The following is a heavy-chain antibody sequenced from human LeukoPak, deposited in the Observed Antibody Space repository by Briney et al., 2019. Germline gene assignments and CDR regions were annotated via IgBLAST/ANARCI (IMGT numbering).Heavy chain of an antibody. CDR1: GGSITNYY. CDR2: ISHIGST. V-gene: IGHV4-59*01. J-gene: IGHJ3*02. Sequence: SETLSLTCSVSGGSITNYYWNWMRRPPGKGLEWIGYISHIGSTNYNPSLKSRLTISVDRSKNQFYLKLTSVTAADTAIYYCARDRLSANAFDMWGQGTVVTVSS. D-gene: IGHD2-21*02. CDR3: ARDRLSANAFDM.